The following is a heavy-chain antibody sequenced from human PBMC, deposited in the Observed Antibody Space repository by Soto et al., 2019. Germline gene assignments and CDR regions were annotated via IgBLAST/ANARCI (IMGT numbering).Heavy chain of an antibody. V-gene: IGHV4-39*01. CDR1: GGSISSSSYY. J-gene: IGHJ6*02. Sequence: QLQLQESGPGLVKPSETLSLTCTVSGGSISSSSYYWGWIRQPPGKGLEWIGSIYYSGSTYYNPSLKRRGTISLDTSKNQFSRKRSSVTAADTAVYYCGTLPMVREGVPYYYDGMDVWGQGTTVTVSS. D-gene: IGHD3-10*01. CDR3: GTLPMVREGVPYYYDGMDV. CDR2: IYYSGST.